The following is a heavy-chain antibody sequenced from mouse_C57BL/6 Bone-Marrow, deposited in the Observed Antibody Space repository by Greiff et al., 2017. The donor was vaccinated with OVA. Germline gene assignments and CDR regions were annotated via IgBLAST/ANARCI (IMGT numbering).Heavy chain of an antibody. D-gene: IGHD4-1*01. V-gene: IGHV5-4*01. CDR1: GFTFSSYA. CDR2: ISDGGSYT. CDR3: ARDLTGPWFAY. J-gene: IGHJ3*01. Sequence: EVKVVESGGGLVKPGGSLKLSCAASGFTFSSYAMSWVRQTPEKRLEWVATISDGGSYTYYPDNVKGRFTISRDNAKNNLYLQMSHLKSEDTAMYYCARDLTGPWFAYWGQGTLVTVSA.